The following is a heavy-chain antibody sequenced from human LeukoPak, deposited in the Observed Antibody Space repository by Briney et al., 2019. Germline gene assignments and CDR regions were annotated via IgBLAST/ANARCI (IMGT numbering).Heavy chain of an antibody. CDR3: ARAADDYYDYVWGSYRYPRYYFDY. CDR1: GGSISSYY. J-gene: IGHJ4*02. D-gene: IGHD3-16*02. Sequence: PSETLSLTCTVSGGSISSYYWSWIRQPAGEGLEWIGRIYTSGSTNYNPSLKSRVTMSVDTSKNQFSLKLSSVTAADTAVYYCARAADDYYDYVWGSYRYPRYYFDYWGQGTLVTVSS. V-gene: IGHV4-4*07. CDR2: IYTSGST.